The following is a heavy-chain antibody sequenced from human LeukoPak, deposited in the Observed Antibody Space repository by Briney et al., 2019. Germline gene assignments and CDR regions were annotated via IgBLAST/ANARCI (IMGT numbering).Heavy chain of an antibody. D-gene: IGHD1-26*01. Sequence: SETLSLTCTVSGGSINSYYWSWIRQHPGEGAEWIAYIYYIGSTSYNPSLKSRVTISVDTSKNQFSLKLNSVTAADTAMYYCARLFHPALSGNYPFDYWGQGTLVTVSS. CDR3: ARLFHPALSGNYPFDY. J-gene: IGHJ4*02. CDR1: GGSINSYY. CDR2: IYYIGST. V-gene: IGHV4-59*01.